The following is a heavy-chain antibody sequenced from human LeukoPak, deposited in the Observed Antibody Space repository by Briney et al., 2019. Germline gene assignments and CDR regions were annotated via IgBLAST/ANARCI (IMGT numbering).Heavy chain of an antibody. V-gene: IGHV4-59*08. CDR1: GGPISSYY. CDR2: IYYSGST. J-gene: IGHJ6*02. CDR3: ASGPYGMDV. Sequence: PSETLSLTCTVSGGPISSYYWSWIRQPPGKGLEWIGYIYYSGSTNYNPSLKSRVTISVDTSKNQFSLKLSSVTAADTAVYYCASGPYGMDVWGQGTTVTVSS.